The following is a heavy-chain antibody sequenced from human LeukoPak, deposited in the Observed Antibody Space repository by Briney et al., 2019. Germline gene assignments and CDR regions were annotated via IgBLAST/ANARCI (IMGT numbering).Heavy chain of an antibody. CDR2: IYYSGST. CDR1: GGSISSYY. J-gene: IGHJ4*02. D-gene: IGHD3-10*01. CDR3: AGGRYYYGSGTDY. Sequence: SETLSLTCTVSGGSISSYYWSWIRQPPGKGLEWIGYIYYSGSTNYNPSLKSRVTMSVDTSENQFSLKLSSVTAADTAVYYCAGGRYYYGSGTDYWGQGTLVTVSS. V-gene: IGHV4-59*01.